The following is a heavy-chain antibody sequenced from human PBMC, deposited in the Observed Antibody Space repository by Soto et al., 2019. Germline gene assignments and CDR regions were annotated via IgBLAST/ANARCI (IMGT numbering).Heavy chain of an antibody. J-gene: IGHJ6*02. D-gene: IGHD2-2*02. CDR1: GFTFSSYS. V-gene: IGHV3-21*01. Sequence: PVGSLRLSCAASGFTFSSYSMNWVRQAPGKGLEWVSSISSSSSYIYYADSVKGRFTISRDNAKNSLYLQMNSLRAEDTAVYYCASGSVLVPAAIPGGDYYGMDVWGQGTTVTVSS. CDR2: ISSSSSYI. CDR3: ASGSVLVPAAIPGGDYYGMDV.